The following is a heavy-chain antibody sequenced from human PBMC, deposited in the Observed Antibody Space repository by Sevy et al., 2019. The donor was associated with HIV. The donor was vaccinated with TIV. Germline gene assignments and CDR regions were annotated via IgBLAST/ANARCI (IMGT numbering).Heavy chain of an antibody. J-gene: IGHJ4*02. CDR2: IYSGGST. Sequence: GGSLRLSCAASGFTVSSNYMSWVRQAPGKGLEWVSVIYSGGSTYYADSVKGRFTISRDNSKNTLYLQMNSLRAEDTAVYYCATVGTGTTFFDYWGQGTLVTVSS. V-gene: IGHV3-53*01. CDR3: ATVGTGTTFFDY. D-gene: IGHD1-7*01. CDR1: GFTVSSNY.